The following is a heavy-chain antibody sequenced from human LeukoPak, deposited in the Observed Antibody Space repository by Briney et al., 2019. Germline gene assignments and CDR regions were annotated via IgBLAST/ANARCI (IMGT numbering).Heavy chain of an antibody. J-gene: IGHJ4*02. V-gene: IGHV3-9*01. Sequence: GGSLRLSCAASGFTFDDYAMHWVRQAPGKGLEWVSGISWNSGSIGYADSVKGRFTISRDNAKNSLYLQMNSLRAEDTAVYYCARDKRVTHLWGQGTLVTVSS. CDR3: ARDKRVTHL. CDR2: ISWNSGSI. CDR1: GFTFDDYA. D-gene: IGHD4-23*01.